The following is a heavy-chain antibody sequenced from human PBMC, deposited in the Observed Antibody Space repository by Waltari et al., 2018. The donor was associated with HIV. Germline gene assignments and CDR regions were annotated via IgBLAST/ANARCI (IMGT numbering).Heavy chain of an antibody. D-gene: IGHD3-10*01. CDR2: IKQDGMEK. CDR3: ARGGFYGSGSKVS. V-gene: IGHV3-7*04. J-gene: IGHJ4*02. CDR1: GFTFSPYW. Sequence: EVQLVEPGGGLVQPGGSLRLSCAASGFTFSPYWMSWVCQAPGKGLEGVTNIKQDGMEKSYVDSVTGRYTISRDNADNSRYLRMNGLRAEDTAVYYCARGGFYGSGSKVSWGQGTLVTVSS.